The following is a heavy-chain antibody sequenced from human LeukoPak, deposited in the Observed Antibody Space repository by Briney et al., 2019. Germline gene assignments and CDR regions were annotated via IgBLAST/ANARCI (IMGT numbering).Heavy chain of an antibody. J-gene: IGHJ4*02. CDR2: IRYDGSNR. CDR3: AKDRSMTTVTPFDN. CDR1: GFTFSSYG. D-gene: IGHD4-17*01. Sequence: PGGSLRLSCAASGFTFSSYGMHWVRQAPGKGREWVAFIRYDGSNRFYADSVRGRFTISRDNSKNTVYLQMNSLRAEDTAVYYCAKDRSMTTVTPFDNWGQGTLVAVSS. V-gene: IGHV3-30*02.